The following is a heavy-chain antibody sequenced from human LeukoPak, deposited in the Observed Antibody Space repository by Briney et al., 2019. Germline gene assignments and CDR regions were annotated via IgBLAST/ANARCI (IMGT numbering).Heavy chain of an antibody. J-gene: IGHJ4*02. D-gene: IGHD3-10*01. V-gene: IGHV3-23*01. CDR1: GFNFSSYA. CDR3: AKVKKYSYYYGSGTASPFDY. Sequence: GGSLRLSCAASGFNFSSYAMSWVRQAPGKGLEWVSAISGSGGSTYYADSVKGRFTISRDNSKKTLYLQMNSLRAEDTAVYYCAKVKKYSYYYGSGTASPFDYWGQGTLVTVSS. CDR2: ISGSGGST.